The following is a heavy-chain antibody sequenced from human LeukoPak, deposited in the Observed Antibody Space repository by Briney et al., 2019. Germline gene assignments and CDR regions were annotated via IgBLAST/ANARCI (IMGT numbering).Heavy chain of an antibody. V-gene: IGHV1-2*06. CDR3: ASTVGVVPARFDY. CDR2: INPNSGGT. Sequence: GASVKVSCKASGYTFTGYYMHWVRQAPGQGLEWMARINPNSGGTNYAQKFQGRVTMTRDTSISTAYMELSRLRSDDTAVYYCASTVGVVPARFDYWGQGTLVTVSS. D-gene: IGHD2-2*01. J-gene: IGHJ4*02. CDR1: GYTFTGYY.